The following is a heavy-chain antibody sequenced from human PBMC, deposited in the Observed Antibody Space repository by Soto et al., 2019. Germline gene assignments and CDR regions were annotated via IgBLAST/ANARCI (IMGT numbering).Heavy chain of an antibody. CDR3: AKVGYYDSSGYYYVVDY. D-gene: IGHD3-22*01. V-gene: IGHV3-23*01. Sequence: PGGSLRLSCAASGFIFNSYARSWVRQAPGKGLEWVAAIGGSTGSTYYADSVKGRFTISRDNSKNTLYVQMNSLRAEDTAMYYCAKVGYYDSSGYYYVVDYWGHGTLVTVS. CDR1: GFIFNSYA. J-gene: IGHJ4*01. CDR2: IGGSTGST.